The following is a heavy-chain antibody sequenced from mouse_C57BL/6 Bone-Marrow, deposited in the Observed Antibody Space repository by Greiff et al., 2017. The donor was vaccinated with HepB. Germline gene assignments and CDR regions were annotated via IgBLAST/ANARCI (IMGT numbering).Heavy chain of an antibody. V-gene: IGHV1-82*01. D-gene: IGHD2-5*01. Sequence: QVQLKQSGPELVKPGASVKISCKASGYAFSSSWMNWVKQRPGKGLEWIGRIYPGDGDTNYNGKFKGKATLTADKSSSTAYMQLSSLTSEDSAVYFCARWAYYSNPVAYWGQGTLVTVSA. CDR3: ARWAYYSNPVAY. CDR2: IYPGDGDT. CDR1: GYAFSSSW. J-gene: IGHJ3*01.